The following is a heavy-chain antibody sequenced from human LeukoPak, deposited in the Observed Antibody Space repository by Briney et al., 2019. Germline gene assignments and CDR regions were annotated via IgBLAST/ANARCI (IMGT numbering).Heavy chain of an antibody. J-gene: IGHJ3*02. CDR2: ISSSSSTI. CDR1: GFTFSSYS. D-gene: IGHD3-3*01. CDR3: ARAYDFWSGSDAFDI. Sequence: GGSLRLSCAASGFTFSSYSMNWVRQAPGKGLEWVSYISSSSSTIYYAHSVKGRFTISRDNAKNSLYLQMNSLRAEDTAVYYCARAYDFWSGSDAFDIWGQGTMVTVSS. V-gene: IGHV3-48*01.